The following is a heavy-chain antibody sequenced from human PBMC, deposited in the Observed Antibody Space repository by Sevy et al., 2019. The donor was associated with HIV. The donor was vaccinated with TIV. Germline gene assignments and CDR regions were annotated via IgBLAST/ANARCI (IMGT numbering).Heavy chain of an antibody. J-gene: IGHJ3*02. Sequence: SETLSLTCTVSGGSINSDHWNWIRQPPGKGLEWIGYVYYTGGTNYNPSLKNRVTISVDRTTNQFSLKLTSVTAADTAVYYCARRKDFDIWGQGTMVTVSS. CDR1: GGSINSDH. V-gene: IGHV4-59*08. CDR3: ARRKDFDI. CDR2: VYYTGGT.